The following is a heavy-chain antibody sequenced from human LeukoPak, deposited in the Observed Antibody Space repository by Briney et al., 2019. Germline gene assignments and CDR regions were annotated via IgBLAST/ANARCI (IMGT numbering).Heavy chain of an antibody. V-gene: IGHV3-48*01. J-gene: IGHJ1*01. CDR2: IGIDSGNT. Sequence: GGSLRLSCAASGFTFSDYSMNWVRQAPGKGLEWISYIGIDSGNTNYADSVKGRFTISGDKAKNSLYLQMNSLRVEDTAVYFCAATVRHYSDSGGQLHHWGQGTLITVSS. D-gene: IGHD3-22*01. CDR3: AATVRHYSDSGGQLHH. CDR1: GFTFSDYS.